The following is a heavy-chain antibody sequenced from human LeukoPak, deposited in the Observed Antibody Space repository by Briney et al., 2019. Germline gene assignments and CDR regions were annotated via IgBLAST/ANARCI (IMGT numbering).Heavy chain of an antibody. V-gene: IGHV1-2*02. CDR1: GYTFTGYY. Sequence: GASVKVSCKASGYTFTGYYMHWVRQAPGQGLEWMGWINPNSGGTNYAQKFQGRVTMTRDTSISTAYMELGRLRSDDTAVYYCARSSYYDILTGYYLAVWGQGTMVTVSS. D-gene: IGHD3-9*01. CDR3: ARSSYYDILTGYYLAV. J-gene: IGHJ3*01. CDR2: INPNSGGT.